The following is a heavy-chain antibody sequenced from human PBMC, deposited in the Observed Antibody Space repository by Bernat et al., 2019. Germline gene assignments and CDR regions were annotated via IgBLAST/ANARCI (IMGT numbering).Heavy chain of an antibody. D-gene: IGHD1-26*01. CDR2: IYHSGNT. CDR1: GGSIRDFY. V-gene: IGHV4-59*08. J-gene: IGHJ4*02. Sequence: QVQLRGSGPGLVKPSETLSLTCTVSGGSIRDFYWSWIRQPPGKGLEWLGYIYHSGNTNYNPSLKSRLTMSVDTSKNQFSLKLSSVTAADTAVYYCARHVVGGTLDYWGQGTLVTVSS. CDR3: ARHVVGGTLDY.